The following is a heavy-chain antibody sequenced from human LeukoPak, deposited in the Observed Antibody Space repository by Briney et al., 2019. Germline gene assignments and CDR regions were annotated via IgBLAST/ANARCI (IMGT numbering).Heavy chain of an antibody. CDR3: ARDPSSWYTIGAFDI. V-gene: IGHV3-33*05. Sequence: PGGSLRLSCAASGFTFSSYGMHWVRQAPGKGLEWVAVISYDGSNKYYADSVKGRFTISRDNSKNTLYLQMNSLRAEDKAVYYCARDPSSWYTIGAFDIWGQGTMVTVSS. CDR2: ISYDGSNK. CDR1: GFTFSSYG. J-gene: IGHJ3*02. D-gene: IGHD6-13*01.